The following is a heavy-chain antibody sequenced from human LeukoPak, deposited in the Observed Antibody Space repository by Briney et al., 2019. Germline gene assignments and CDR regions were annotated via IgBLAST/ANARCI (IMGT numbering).Heavy chain of an antibody. CDR2: FKSKTNGGTT. D-gene: IGHD4-17*01. CDR3: ARGQVTAVTGLASFDI. J-gene: IGHJ3*02. V-gene: IGHV3-15*01. Sequence: GGSLRLSCVASGFIFSNAWMNWVRQAPGKGLEWVGLFKSKTNGGTTDYAAPVKGRFTISRDDSKNTVYLQMNSLKTEDTAVYYCARGQVTAVTGLASFDIWGQGTLVTVSS. CDR1: GFIFSNAW.